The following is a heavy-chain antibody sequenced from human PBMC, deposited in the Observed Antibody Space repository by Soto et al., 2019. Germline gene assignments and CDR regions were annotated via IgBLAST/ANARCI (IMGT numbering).Heavy chain of an antibody. D-gene: IGHD4-17*01. Sequence: VQLVESGGGLVQPGRSLRLSCAASGFTFDDYAMHWVRQAPGKGLEWVSGISWNSGSIGYADSVKGRFTISRDNAKNSLYLQMNSLRAEDTALYYCAKSPTVTTRDWYFDLWGRGTLVTVSS. CDR1: GFTFDDYA. V-gene: IGHV3-9*01. CDR3: AKSPTVTTRDWYFDL. CDR2: ISWNSGSI. J-gene: IGHJ2*01.